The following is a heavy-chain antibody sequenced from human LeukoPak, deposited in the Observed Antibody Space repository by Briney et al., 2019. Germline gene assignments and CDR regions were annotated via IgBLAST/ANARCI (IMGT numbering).Heavy chain of an antibody. Sequence: GGSLRLSCAASGLTFSGYAFHWVRQAPGKGLEWVAVISYDGNNKYYADSVKGRFTISRDNSKNTLYLQMNSLKTEDTAVYYCTTQTTVTTDYWGQGTLVTVSS. CDR2: ISYDGNNK. D-gene: IGHD4-17*01. CDR1: GLTFSGYA. J-gene: IGHJ4*02. CDR3: TTQTTVTTDY. V-gene: IGHV3-30*04.